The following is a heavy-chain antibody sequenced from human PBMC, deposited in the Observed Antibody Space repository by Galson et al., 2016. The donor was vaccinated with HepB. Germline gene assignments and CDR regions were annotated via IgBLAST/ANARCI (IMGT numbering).Heavy chain of an antibody. J-gene: IGHJ4*02. CDR1: GGSLSGYF. D-gene: IGHD3-22*01. CDR2: IRHGGST. Sequence: ETLSLTCGVYGGSLSGYFWNWIRQPPGKGLEWIGDIRHGGSTNYNSSLMSRVTISGGASENQFSLKLSSVTAADTAVYYCATFYLDSSGYFLSDCWGQGTLVTVSS. V-gene: IGHV4-34*01. CDR3: ATFYLDSSGYFLSDC.